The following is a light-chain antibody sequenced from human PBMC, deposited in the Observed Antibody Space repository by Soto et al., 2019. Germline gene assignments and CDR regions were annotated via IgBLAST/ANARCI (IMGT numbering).Light chain of an antibody. CDR1: QSLSSY. Sequence: EIVLTQSPATLSLSPGERATLSCRASQSLSSYLAWYQQKPGQAPRLLIYGESSRATGIPARFSGSGSGTDFTLTISSLEPEDFAVYYCQQRSNWPTFGQGTRLEIK. CDR3: QQRSNWPT. J-gene: IGKJ5*01. V-gene: IGKV3-11*01. CDR2: GES.